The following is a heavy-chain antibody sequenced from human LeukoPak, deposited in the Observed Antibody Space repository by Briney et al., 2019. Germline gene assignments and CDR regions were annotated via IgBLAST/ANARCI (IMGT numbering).Heavy chain of an antibody. Sequence: GSLRLSCMVSGFTLSSYEMSWIRQAPGKGLEWVSSIEYGESTTHYADSVRGRFTISRDNYKNTLYLQLASLSDDDTAVYFCARNSGWYGISWGQGTLVIVSS. D-gene: IGHD6-19*01. V-gene: IGHV3-23*01. CDR1: GFTLSSYE. CDR3: ARNSGWYGIS. CDR2: IEYGESTT. J-gene: IGHJ4*02.